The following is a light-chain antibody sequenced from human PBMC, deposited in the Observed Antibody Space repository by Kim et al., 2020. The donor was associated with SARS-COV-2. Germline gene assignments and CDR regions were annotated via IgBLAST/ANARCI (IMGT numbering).Light chain of an antibody. Sequence: DIQMTQSPSALSASVGHRVTITCRASQDIRNYLAWFQQKPGKAPRLLIYATSTLQSGVPSRFSGRGFGTDFTLAISSLQPEDVATYYCQKYNSGPRTFGPGTKVEIK. J-gene: IGKJ3*01. CDR2: ATS. CDR3: QKYNSGPRT. V-gene: IGKV1-27*01. CDR1: QDIRNY.